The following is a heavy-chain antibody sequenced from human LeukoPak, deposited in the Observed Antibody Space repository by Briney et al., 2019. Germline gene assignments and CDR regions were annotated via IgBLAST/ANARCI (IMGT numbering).Heavy chain of an antibody. CDR3: ARDQDIYDSSGTAPAFDI. CDR1: GGSISSGSYY. J-gene: IGHJ3*02. Sequence: PSQTLSLTCTVSGGSISSGSYYWSWIRQPAGKGLEWIGRIYTSGSTNYNPSLKRRVTISVDTSKNQFSLKLSSVTAADTAVYYCARDQDIYDSSGTAPAFDIWGQGTMVTVSS. V-gene: IGHV4-61*02. D-gene: IGHD3-22*01. CDR2: IYTSGST.